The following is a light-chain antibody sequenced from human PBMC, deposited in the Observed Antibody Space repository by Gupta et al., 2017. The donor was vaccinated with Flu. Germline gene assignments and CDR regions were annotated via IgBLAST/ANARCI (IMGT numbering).Light chain of an antibody. V-gene: IGLV3-1*01. J-gene: IGLJ2*01. Sequence: SYELTQPPSLSVSPGQTASITCSGNALGNKYASWYRQKPGQSPVLVIYQDSRRPSGIPERLSGSNSGNTATLTISGTQAMDEADYYCQAWDSSTVVFGGGTKVTVL. CDR1: ALGNKY. CDR3: QAWDSSTVV. CDR2: QDS.